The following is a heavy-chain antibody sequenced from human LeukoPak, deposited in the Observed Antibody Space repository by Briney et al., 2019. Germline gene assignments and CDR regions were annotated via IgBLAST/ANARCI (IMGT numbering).Heavy chain of an antibody. J-gene: IGHJ4*02. Sequence: SGPTLVNPTQPLTLTCTFSGFSLSTSGMCVSWIRQPPGKALEWLARIDWDDDKYYSTSLKTRLTISKDTSKNQVVLTMTNMDPVDTATYYCARSIDGYNYAHFDYWGQGTLVTVSS. CDR3: ARSIDGYNYAHFDY. D-gene: IGHD5-24*01. CDR1: GFSLSTSGMC. CDR2: IDWDDDK. V-gene: IGHV2-70*11.